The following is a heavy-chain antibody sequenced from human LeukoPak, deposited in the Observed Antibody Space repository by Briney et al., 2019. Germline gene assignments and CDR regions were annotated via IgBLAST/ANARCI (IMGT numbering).Heavy chain of an antibody. CDR2: ISAYNGNT. D-gene: IGHD5-18*01. V-gene: IGHV1-18*01. CDR3: ARDRLAYTAMVTSGY. Sequence: ASVKVSCKASGYTFTSYGISCVRQAPGQGLEWMGWISAYNGNTYYVQKLQGRVTMTTDTSTSTAYMELRSLRSDDTAVYYCARDRLAYTAMVTSGYWGQGTLVTVSS. J-gene: IGHJ4*02. CDR1: GYTFTSYG.